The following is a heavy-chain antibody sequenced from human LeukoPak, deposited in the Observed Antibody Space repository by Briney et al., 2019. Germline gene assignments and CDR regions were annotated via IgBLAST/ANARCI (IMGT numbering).Heavy chain of an antibody. CDR1: GGSFSGYY. J-gene: IGHJ4*02. D-gene: IGHD3-10*01. CDR2: INHSGST. V-gene: IGHV4-34*01. CDR3: ARLWYYGSGSRTLDY. Sequence: SETLSLTCAVYGGSFSGYYWSWIRQPPGKGLEWIGEINHSGSTNYNPSLKSRVTISVDTSKNQFSLKLSSVTAADTAVYHCARLWYYGSGSRTLDYWGQGTLVTVS.